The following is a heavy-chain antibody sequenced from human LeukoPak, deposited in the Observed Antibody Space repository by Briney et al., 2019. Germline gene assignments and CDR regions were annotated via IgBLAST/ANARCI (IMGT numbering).Heavy chain of an antibody. CDR2: ISRRSRHV. D-gene: IGHD3-10*01. Sequence: GGSLRLSCAASGCTFSDYSMNWVRQAPGKGLEWVSSISRRSRHVYYAGSVKGRFTISRDDARNSLYLQMNSLRAEDMAVYFYVRDLLGSGSTTAYLYHWGQGTLVTVSS. CDR1: GCTFSDYS. J-gene: IGHJ1*01. V-gene: IGHV3-21*01. CDR3: VRDLLGSGSTTAYLYH.